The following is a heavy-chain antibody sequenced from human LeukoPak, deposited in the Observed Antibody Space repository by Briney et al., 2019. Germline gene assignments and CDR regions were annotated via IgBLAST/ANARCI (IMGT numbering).Heavy chain of an antibody. CDR2: ISGGSIYI. Sequence: GGSLRLSCAASGFTFSSSTMNWVRQAPGKGLEWVSSISGGSIYIYYADSVKGRFTISRDNAKNSLYLQMNSLRAEDMALYYCAKGGGGRLIYYYYMDVWGKGTTVTVSS. V-gene: IGHV3-21*04. CDR3: AKGGGGRLIYYYYMDV. CDR1: GFTFSSST. D-gene: IGHD3-16*01. J-gene: IGHJ6*03.